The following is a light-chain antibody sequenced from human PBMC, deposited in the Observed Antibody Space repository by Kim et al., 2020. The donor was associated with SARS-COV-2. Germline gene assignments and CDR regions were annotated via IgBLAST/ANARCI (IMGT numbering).Light chain of an antibody. Sequence: TQSASVSGSPGQSIIISCTGTSSDIGGSNYVSWYRQHPGKVPELLIYDVTNRPSGVSNRFSGSKSGNTASLIISGLQAEDEADYYCSSYASGSTLVFGTGTKVTVL. J-gene: IGLJ1*01. V-gene: IGLV2-14*03. CDR1: SSDIGGSNY. CDR2: DVT. CDR3: SSYASGSTLV.